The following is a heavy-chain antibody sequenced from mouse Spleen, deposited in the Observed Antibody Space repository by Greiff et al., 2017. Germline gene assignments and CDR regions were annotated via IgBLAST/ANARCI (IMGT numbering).Heavy chain of an antibody. Sequence: EVQLVESGGGLVKLGGSLKLSCAASGFTFSSYAMSWVRQTPEKRLEWVATISSGGGNTYYPDSVKGRFTISRDNAKNTLYLQMSSLKSEDTAMYYCARLTYYGYDYAMDYWGQGTSVTVSS. J-gene: IGHJ4*01. CDR3: ARLTYYGYDYAMDY. CDR1: GFTFSSYA. CDR2: ISSGGGNT. D-gene: IGHD2-9*01. V-gene: IGHV5-9-3*01.